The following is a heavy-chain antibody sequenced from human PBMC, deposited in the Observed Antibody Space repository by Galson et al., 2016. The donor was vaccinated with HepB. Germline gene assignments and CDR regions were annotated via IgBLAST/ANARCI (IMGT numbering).Heavy chain of an antibody. V-gene: IGHV1-69*13. Sequence: SVKVSCKASGGTFSNFAISWVRQAPGQGLEWMGGSIPVFGSANYAQKFQDRVTITADESTSPAYLELSSLRPDDTAVFYCARPKGYCNSWFYGFDPWGQGSLGTV. D-gene: IGHD3-10*01. CDR3: ARPKGYCNSWFYGFDP. CDR2: SIPVFGSA. J-gene: IGHJ5*02. CDR1: GGTFSNFA.